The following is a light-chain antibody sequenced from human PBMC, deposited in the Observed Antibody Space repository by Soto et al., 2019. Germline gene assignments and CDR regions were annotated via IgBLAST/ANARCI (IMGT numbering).Light chain of an antibody. V-gene: IGKV1-5*03. CDR1: QTISSW. J-gene: IGKJ5*01. CDR2: KAS. Sequence: DIQMTQSPSTLSGSVGERATSTCRASQTISSWLAWYQQKPGKVPKLLIYKASVLESGVPSRFSGSGSGTEFTLTISRLQPEDVATYYCQHWSFGQGTRLEIK. CDR3: QHWS.